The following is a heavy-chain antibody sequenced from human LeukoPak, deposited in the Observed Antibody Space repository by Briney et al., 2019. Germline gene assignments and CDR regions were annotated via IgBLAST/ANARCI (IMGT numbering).Heavy chain of an antibody. CDR1: GGSISSHY. Sequence: SETLSLTCTVSGGSISSHYWSSIRQPPGKGLEWIGYIYYSGSTNYNPSLKSRVTISVDTSKNQFSLKLSSVTAADTAVYYCARDITEDSSGYYYNDAFDIWGQGTMVTVSS. CDR2: IYYSGST. J-gene: IGHJ3*02. CDR3: ARDITEDSSGYYYNDAFDI. V-gene: IGHV4-59*11. D-gene: IGHD3-22*01.